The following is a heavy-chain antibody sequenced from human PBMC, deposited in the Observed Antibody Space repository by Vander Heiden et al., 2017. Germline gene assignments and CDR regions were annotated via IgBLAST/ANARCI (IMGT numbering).Heavy chain of an antibody. CDR1: GFIFSNYA. J-gene: IGHJ4*02. V-gene: IGHV3-23*01. CDR3: AKDLVGSTWSFDY. Sequence: EVQLLESGGGLVQPGGSLRLYCAASGFIFSNYAMTWVRQAPGRGLEWVSTISGPGGSTYDADSVKGWFTISRDNSRNTQYLQMNSLRAEDTAVYYCAKDLVGSTWSFDYWGQGILDTVSS. CDR2: ISGPGGST. D-gene: IGHD6-13*01.